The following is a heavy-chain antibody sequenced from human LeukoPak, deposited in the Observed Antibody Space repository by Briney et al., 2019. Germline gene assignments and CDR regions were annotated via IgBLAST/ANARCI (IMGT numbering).Heavy chain of an antibody. CDR3: ARGDGYNFFDC. CDR2: FYVGGAT. D-gene: IGHD5-24*01. CDR1: GFSVTNNY. V-gene: IGHV3-53*01. J-gene: IGHJ4*02. Sequence: PGGSLRLSRAVSGFSVTNNYMSWVPQAPGKGLECGSVFYVGGATYYADSVKGRFHISRDNSENTLYLQMKSLRAEDTAVYYCARGDGYNFFDCWGQATLVTVCS.